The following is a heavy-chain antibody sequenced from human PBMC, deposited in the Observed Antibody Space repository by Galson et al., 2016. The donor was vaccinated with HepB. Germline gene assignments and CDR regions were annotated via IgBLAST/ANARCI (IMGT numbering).Heavy chain of an antibody. CDR1: GGTFSSYA. V-gene: IGHV1-69*13. CDR2: IIPITRTS. Sequence: SVKVSCKASGGTFSSYAISWVRQAPGQGLEWMGAIIPITRTSDYAQKFQGRVTITADESTGTVYMELSSLTFDDTAVYYCARAPTSITTFGGIYSGNWFDPWGQGTLVTVSS. J-gene: IGHJ5*02. D-gene: IGHD3-3*01. CDR3: ARAPTSITTFGGIYSGNWFDP.